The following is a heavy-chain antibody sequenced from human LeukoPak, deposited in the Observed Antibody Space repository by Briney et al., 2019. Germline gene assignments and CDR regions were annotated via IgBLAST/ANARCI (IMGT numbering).Heavy chain of an antibody. CDR3: ARELLAAGSDY. CDR1: GYTFNKYG. D-gene: IGHD6-13*01. CDR2: ISAYNGDT. Sequence: ASVKVSCKASGYTFNKYGITWVRQAPGQGLEWMGWISAYNGDTNYAQNLQGRVTMTKDTSTSTAYMELRSLRSDDTAVYYCARELLAAGSDYWGQGTLVTVSS. V-gene: IGHV1-18*01. J-gene: IGHJ4*02.